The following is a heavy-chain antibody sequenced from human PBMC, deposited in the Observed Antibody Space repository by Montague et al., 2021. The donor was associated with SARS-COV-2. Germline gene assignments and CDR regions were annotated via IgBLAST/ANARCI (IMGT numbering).Heavy chain of an antibody. J-gene: IGHJ4*02. CDR3: AKGGQRGYFDY. D-gene: IGHD2-2*01. CDR1: GFTFNSYA. CDR2: ISGSGGST. Sequence: SLRLSCAASGFTFNSYAMSWVRQAPGEGLEWVSTISGSGGSTYYADSVKGRFAISRDNSKNTLYLQMNSLRAEDTAVYYCAKGGQRGYFDYWGQGTLVTVSS. V-gene: IGHV3-23*01.